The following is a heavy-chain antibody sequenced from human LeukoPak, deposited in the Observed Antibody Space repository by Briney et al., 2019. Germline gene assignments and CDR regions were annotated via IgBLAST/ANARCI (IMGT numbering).Heavy chain of an antibody. D-gene: IGHD2-15*01. Sequence: SETLSLTCTVSGGSISSYYWNWIRQPPGKGLEWIGYIYYSGSPHYNPSLKSRVAISIDTSKNQFSLKLSSVTAADTAVYYCARGECSSGSCYLLDYWGQGTLVPVSS. CDR1: GGSISSYY. J-gene: IGHJ4*02. V-gene: IGHV4-59*01. CDR2: IYYSGSP. CDR3: ARGECSSGSCYLLDY.